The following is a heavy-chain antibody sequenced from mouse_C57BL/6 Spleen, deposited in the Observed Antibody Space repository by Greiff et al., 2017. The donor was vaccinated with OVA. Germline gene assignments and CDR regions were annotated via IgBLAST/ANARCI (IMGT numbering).Heavy chain of an antibody. CDR3: ARSGYYGSSPDY. CDR2: IDPSDSYT. CDR1: GYTFTSYW. D-gene: IGHD1-1*01. J-gene: IGHJ2*01. V-gene: IGHV1-59*01. Sequence: QVQLQQPGAELVRPGTSVKLSCKASGYTFTSYWMHWVKQRPGQGLEWIGVIDPSDSYTNYNQKFKGKATLTVDTSSSTAYMQLSSLTSEDSAVYYCARSGYYGSSPDYWGQGTTLTVSS.